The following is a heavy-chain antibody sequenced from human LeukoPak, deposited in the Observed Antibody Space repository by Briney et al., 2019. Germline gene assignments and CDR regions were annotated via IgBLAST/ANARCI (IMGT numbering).Heavy chain of an antibody. CDR1: GFTFSSYW. CDR2: IKQDGSAK. Sequence: GGSLRLSCAASGFTFSSYWMSWVRQAPGKGLEWVANIKQDGSAKYYVDSVKGRFTISRDNAKNSVYLQMNSLRAGDMAVYYCARDGAAVGDDYDYWGQGTLVTVSS. CDR3: ARDGAAVGDDYDY. V-gene: IGHV3-7*01. J-gene: IGHJ4*02. D-gene: IGHD6-13*01.